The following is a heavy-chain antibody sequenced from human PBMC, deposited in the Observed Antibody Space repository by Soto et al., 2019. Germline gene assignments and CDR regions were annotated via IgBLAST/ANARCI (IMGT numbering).Heavy chain of an antibody. J-gene: IGHJ6*02. V-gene: IGHV1-69*13. CDR3: ARGRTAGYNLAYYYHYGMDV. Sequence: VASVKVSCKASWGTSSSCAISWVRQAPEQGLEWMGGIIPIFGTANYAQKFQGRVTITADESTSTAYMELSSLRSEDTAVYYSARGRTAGYNLAYYYHYGMDVWAQGTTVPVSS. CDR2: IIPIFGTA. CDR1: WGTSSSCA. D-gene: IGHD5-12*01.